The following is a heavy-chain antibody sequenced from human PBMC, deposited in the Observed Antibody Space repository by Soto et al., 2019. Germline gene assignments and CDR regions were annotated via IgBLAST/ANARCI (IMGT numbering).Heavy chain of an antibody. Sequence: SETLSLTCTASGGSISSISYYWGWIRQPPGKGLEWIGSIYYSGSTYYNPSLKSRVTISVDTSKNQFSLKLSSVTAADTAVYYCATMGGQAVAGQAPVYWGQGTLVTVSS. CDR2: IYYSGST. J-gene: IGHJ4*02. V-gene: IGHV4-39*01. CDR1: GGSISSISYY. CDR3: ATMGGQAVAGQAPVY. D-gene: IGHD6-19*01.